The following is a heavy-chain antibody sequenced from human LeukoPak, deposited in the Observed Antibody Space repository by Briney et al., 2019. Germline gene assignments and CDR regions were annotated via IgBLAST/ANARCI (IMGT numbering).Heavy chain of an antibody. D-gene: IGHD4-17*01. J-gene: IGHJ6*02. CDR3: ARDFAVTTAYYYGLDV. V-gene: IGHV4-31*03. CDR2: IYYSGST. Sequence: PSQTLSLTCTVSGGSFSSGGYYWSWIRQHPGKGLEWIGYIYYSGSTYYNPSLKSRVTMSVDTSKNQFSLKLSSVTAADTAVYYCARDFAVTTAYYYGLDVWGQGTAVTVSS. CDR1: GGSFSSGGYY.